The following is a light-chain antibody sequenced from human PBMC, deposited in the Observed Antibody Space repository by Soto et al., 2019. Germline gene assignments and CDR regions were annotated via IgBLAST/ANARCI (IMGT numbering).Light chain of an antibody. CDR3: AAWDDSLSGVV. CDR1: TSNLGSNF. J-gene: IGLJ3*02. CDR2: RND. V-gene: IGLV1-47*01. Sequence: QSVLTQPPSASGTPGQRVTISCCGSTSNLGSNFVYWYQQVPGAAPKLLISRNDQRPSGVPDRFSGSKSGTSASLAISGLRSEDEADYHCAAWDDSLSGVVFGGGTKLTVL.